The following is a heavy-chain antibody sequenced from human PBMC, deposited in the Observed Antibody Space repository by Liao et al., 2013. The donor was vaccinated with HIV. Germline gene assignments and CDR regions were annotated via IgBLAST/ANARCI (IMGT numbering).Heavy chain of an antibody. CDR3: ARAISDVSYYFDH. J-gene: IGHJ4*02. CDR1: GGSISNYY. V-gene: IGHV4-59*01. D-gene: IGHD3-10*01. CDR2: MYDSGST. Sequence: QVQLQESGPGLVKPSETLSLTCTVSGGSISNYYWSWIRQSPGKGLEWIGYMYDSGSTNYNRSLRSRVTISIDRSKNRISLNLRSVTAADTAVYYCARAISDVSYYFDHWGQGTLVTVSS.